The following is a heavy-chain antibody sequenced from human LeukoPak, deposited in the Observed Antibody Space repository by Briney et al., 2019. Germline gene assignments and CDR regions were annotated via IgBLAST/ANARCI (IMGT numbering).Heavy chain of an antibody. CDR1: GFTFSSYA. J-gene: IGHJ5*02. CDR3: AKSDMYSSSWYGSNWFDP. D-gene: IGHD6-13*01. CDR2: ISGSGGST. V-gene: IGHV3-23*01. Sequence: AGGSLRLSCAASGFTFSSYAMSWVRQAPGKGLEWVSAISGSGGSTYYADSVKGRFTISRDNSKNTPYLQMNSLRAGDTAVYYCAKSDMYSSSWYGSNWFDPWGQGTLVTVSS.